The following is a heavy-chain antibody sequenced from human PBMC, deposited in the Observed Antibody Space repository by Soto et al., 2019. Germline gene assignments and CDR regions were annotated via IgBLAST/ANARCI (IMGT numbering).Heavy chain of an antibody. V-gene: IGHV1-69*12. CDR3: SGYSISSRGNWFDP. J-gene: IGHJ5*02. Sequence: QVQLVQSGAEVKKPGSSVKVSCKASGGTFSSYAISWVRQAPGQGLEWMGGIIPIFGTENYAQNFQGRVTTTADESTSSAYMELSGLRFEATAVNYGSGYSISSRGNWFDPWGQGTMVTFSS. D-gene: IGHD6-6*01. CDR1: GGTFSSYA. CDR2: IIPIFGTE.